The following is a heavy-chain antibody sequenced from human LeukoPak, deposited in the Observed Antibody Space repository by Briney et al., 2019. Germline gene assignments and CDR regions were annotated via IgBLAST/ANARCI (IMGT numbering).Heavy chain of an antibody. CDR1: GFTFGDDG. V-gene: IGHV3-49*04. CDR3: TRVCTSARCSRYNYLYYMDL. Sequence: GGSLRLSRTACGFTFGDDGVNWVREAPGKGREWVSFVSSKRYGRTTEYTASVKGRFTISRDDSKNIVHLQINNLTIEGLAMLYFTRVCTSARCSRYNYLYYMDLWGKGTSVTVSS. D-gene: IGHD2-8*01. CDR2: VSSKRYGRTT. J-gene: IGHJ6*03.